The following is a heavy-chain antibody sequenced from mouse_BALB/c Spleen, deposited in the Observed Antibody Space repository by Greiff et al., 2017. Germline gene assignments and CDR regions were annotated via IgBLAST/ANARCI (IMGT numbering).Heavy chain of an antibody. CDR1: GYTFTSYW. CDR2: IYPGDGDT. V-gene: IGHV1-87*01. D-gene: IGHD1-2*01. CDR3: ARGGTSITPFAY. Sequence: VQLQQSGAELARPGASVKLSCKASGYTFTSYWMQWVKQRPGQGLEWIGAIYPGDGDTRYTQKFKGKATLTADKSSSTAYMQLSSLASEDSAVYYCARGGTSITPFAYWGQGTLVTVSA. J-gene: IGHJ3*01.